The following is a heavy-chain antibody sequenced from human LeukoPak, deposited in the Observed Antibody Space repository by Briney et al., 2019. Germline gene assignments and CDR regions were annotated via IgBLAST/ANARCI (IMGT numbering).Heavy chain of an antibody. D-gene: IGHD3-3*01. V-gene: IGHV1-69*01. CDR3: ARVSNFWSGYDYYYYYMDV. CDR2: IIPIFGTA. CDR1: GGTFSSYA. Sequence: ASVKVSCKASGGTFSSYAISWVRQAPGQGLEWMGGIIPIFGTANYAQKFQGRVTITADESTSTAYMELSSLRSEDTAVYYCARVSNFWSGYDYYYYYMDVWGKGTTVTVSS. J-gene: IGHJ6*03.